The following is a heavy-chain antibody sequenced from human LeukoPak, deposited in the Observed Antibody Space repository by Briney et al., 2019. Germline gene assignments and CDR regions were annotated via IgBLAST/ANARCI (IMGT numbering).Heavy chain of an antibody. V-gene: IGHV4-30-4*01. CDR2: IYYGGST. J-gene: IGHJ6*02. CDR3: ARDSPGYYYGMDV. CDR1: GGSISSGDYY. Sequence: PSETLSLTCTVSGGSISSGDYYWSWIRQPPGKGLEWIGYIYYGGSTYYNPSLKSRVTISVDTSKNQFSLKLSSVTAADTAVYYCARDSPGYYYGMDVWGQGTTVTVSS.